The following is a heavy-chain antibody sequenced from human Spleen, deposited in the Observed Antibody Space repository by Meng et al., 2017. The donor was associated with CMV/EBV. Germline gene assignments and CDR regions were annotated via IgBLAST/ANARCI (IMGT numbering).Heavy chain of an antibody. V-gene: IGHV4-34*01. CDR2: IRPGANT. J-gene: IGHJ4*02. Sequence: VGAFSGYDWSWIRQPTGKGLEWIGEIRPGANTNYNPSLKSRVTTSADMTKKQFSLNLKSVTAADTAVYYCARDGDGLNFGAQGTLVTVSS. CDR1: VGAFSGYD. D-gene: IGHD5-24*01. CDR3: ARDGDGLNF.